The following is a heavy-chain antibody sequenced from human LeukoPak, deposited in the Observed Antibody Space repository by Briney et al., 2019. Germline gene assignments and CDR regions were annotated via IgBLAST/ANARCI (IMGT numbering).Heavy chain of an antibody. V-gene: IGHV4-39*01. J-gene: IGHJ5*02. CDR1: GGSISSSSYY. Sequence: PSETLSLTCTVSGGSISSSSYYWGWIRQPPGKGLEWIGSIYYSGSTYYNPSLKSRVTISVDTSKTQFSLKLSSVTAADTAVYYCARHFKTDSGYYKVNWFDPWGQGTLVTVSS. CDR2: IYYSGST. D-gene: IGHD3-9*01. CDR3: ARHFKTDSGYYKVNWFDP.